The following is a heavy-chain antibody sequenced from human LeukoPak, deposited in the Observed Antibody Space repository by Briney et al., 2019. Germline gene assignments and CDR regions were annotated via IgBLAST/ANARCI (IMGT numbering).Heavy chain of an antibody. CDR1: GGSISSSNW. J-gene: IGHJ4*02. CDR3: ARAYGSGSSSLFDY. D-gene: IGHD3-10*01. Sequence: PSETLSLTCAVSGGSISSSNWWSWVRQPPGKGLEWIGEIYHSGSTIYKPSPKRRVPISVDKSKNQFSLKLSSVTAADTAVYYCARAYGSGSSSLFDYWGQGTLVTVSS. V-gene: IGHV4-4*02. CDR2: IYHSGST.